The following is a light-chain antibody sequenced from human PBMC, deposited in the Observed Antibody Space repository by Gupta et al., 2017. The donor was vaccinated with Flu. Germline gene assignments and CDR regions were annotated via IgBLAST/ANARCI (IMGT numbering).Light chain of an antibody. CDR1: SSNIGSNY. J-gene: IGLJ3*02. CDR3: AAVDASMSGRL. V-gene: IGLV1-47*01. CDR2: RNG. Sequence: VTSSCCGSSSNIGSNYVYWYHQLPGTAPKLLIYRNGKRLAGVPARFSGSKSGTSASLAISGLRAEDEANYYCAAVDASMSGRLFGGGTKVTVL.